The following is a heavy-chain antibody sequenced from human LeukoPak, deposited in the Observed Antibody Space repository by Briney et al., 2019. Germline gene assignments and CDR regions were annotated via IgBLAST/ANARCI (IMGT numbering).Heavy chain of an antibody. D-gene: IGHD3-16*02. CDR2: INHSGST. CDR3: ARGRNDYVWGSYRYSPFDY. J-gene: IGHJ4*02. Sequence: SETLSLTCAVYGGSFSGYYWSWIRQPPGKGLEWIGEINHSGSTNCNPSLKSRVTISVDTSKNQFSLKLSSVTAADTAVYYCARGRNDYVWGSYRYSPFDYWGQGTLVTVSS. CDR1: GGSFSGYY. V-gene: IGHV4-34*01.